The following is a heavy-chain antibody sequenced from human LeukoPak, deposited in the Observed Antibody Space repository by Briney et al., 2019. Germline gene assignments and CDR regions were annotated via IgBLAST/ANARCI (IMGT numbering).Heavy chain of an antibody. CDR2: IKEDGSEK. CDR1: GFTFSSYW. Sequence: GGSLRLSCAASGFTFSSYWMSWVRQAPGKGLEWVANIKEDGSEKDYVDSVKGRFTISRDNAKTSLYLQMNSLRVEDTAVYYCARTTGIAAAAIPFDCWGQGTLVTVPS. J-gene: IGHJ4*02. D-gene: IGHD6-13*01. CDR3: ARTTGIAAAAIPFDC. V-gene: IGHV3-7*04.